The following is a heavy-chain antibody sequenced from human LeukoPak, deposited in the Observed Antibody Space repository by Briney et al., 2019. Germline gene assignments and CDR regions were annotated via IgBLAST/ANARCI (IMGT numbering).Heavy chain of an antibody. CDR2: ISSSGSTI. V-gene: IGHV3-11*01. Sequence: PGGSLRLSCAASGFTFGDYYMSWIRQAPGKGLEWVSYISSSGSTIYYADSVKGRFTISRDNAKNSLYLQMNSLRAEDTAVYYCARGDSYYYYYGMDVWGQGTTVTVSS. D-gene: IGHD1-26*01. CDR1: GFTFGDYY. J-gene: IGHJ6*02. CDR3: ARGDSYYYYYGMDV.